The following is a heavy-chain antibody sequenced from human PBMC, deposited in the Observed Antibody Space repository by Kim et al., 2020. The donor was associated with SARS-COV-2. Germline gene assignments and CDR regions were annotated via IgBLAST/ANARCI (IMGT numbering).Heavy chain of an antibody. V-gene: IGHV4-39*07. CDR1: GGSISSSSYY. Sequence: SETLSLTCTVSGGSISSSSYYWGWIRQPPGKGLEWIGSIYYSGSTYYNPSLKSRVTISVDTSKNQFSLKLSSVTAADTAVYYCARSTAGLVVVAADTLGFDPWGQGTLVTVSS. CDR2: IYYSGST. D-gene: IGHD2-15*01. J-gene: IGHJ5*02. CDR3: ARSTAGLVVVAADTLGFDP.